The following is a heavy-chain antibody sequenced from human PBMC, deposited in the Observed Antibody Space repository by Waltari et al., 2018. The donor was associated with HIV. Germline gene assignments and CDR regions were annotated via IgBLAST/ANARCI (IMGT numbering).Heavy chain of an antibody. J-gene: IGHJ6*02. Sequence: HVKLVESGGGVAQPVRSPRLSGVASGMTFSNSVTLCTRQSQGKGRDWVAVIGFDVSKKYYADSVKGRLTSSGDNSKDTRYLQINSLRAEDTAIYYCARDKNGGDSYYYYGLDVWGQETTVTVSS. V-gene: IGHV3-33*01. D-gene: IGHD2-21*02. CDR2: IGFDVSKK. CDR3: ARDKNGGDSYYYYGLDV. CDR1: GMTFSNSV.